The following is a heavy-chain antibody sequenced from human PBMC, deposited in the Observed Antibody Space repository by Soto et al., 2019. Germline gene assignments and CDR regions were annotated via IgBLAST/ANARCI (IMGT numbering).Heavy chain of an antibody. CDR2: INPKSGGT. V-gene: IGHV1-2*02. CDR3: ARHLRDYDFWSGRLTYFDY. Sequence: VASVKVSCKASGYTFTGYYIHWVRQAPGQGLEWMGWINPKSGGTNYVQKFQGRVTISVDTSKNQFSLKLSSVTAADTAVYYCARHLRDYDFWSGRLTYFDYWGQGTLVTVSS. D-gene: IGHD3-3*01. J-gene: IGHJ4*02. CDR1: GYTFTGYY.